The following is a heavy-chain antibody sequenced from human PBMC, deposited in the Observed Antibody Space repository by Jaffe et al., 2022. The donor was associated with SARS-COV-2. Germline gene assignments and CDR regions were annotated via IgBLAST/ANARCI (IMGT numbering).Heavy chain of an antibody. CDR1: GGSISNYF. D-gene: IGHD6-13*01. Sequence: QVQLQESGPGLVKPSETLSLTCTVSGGSISNYFWSWIRQPPGKGLEWIGYISYSGTTNNNPSLKSRVTISVDTSKNQFSLKLSSVTAADTAVYYCAREGGLSRGIHLGERMDVWGQGTTVTVSS. CDR2: ISYSGTT. J-gene: IGHJ6*02. V-gene: IGHV4-59*01. CDR3: AREGGLSRGIHLGERMDV.